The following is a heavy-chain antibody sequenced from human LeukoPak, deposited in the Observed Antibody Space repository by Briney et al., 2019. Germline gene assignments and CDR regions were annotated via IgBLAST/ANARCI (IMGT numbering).Heavy chain of an antibody. V-gene: IGHV1-69*05. J-gene: IGHJ4*02. CDR1: GGTFRKYT. CDR3: ARGQAVVGATSTEDY. D-gene: IGHD1-26*01. CDR2: SIPVFGSA. Sequence: GASVKVSCKSSGGTFRKYTFTWVRQAPGQGLEWMGWSIPVFGSANYARKFQGAVTMTTDTSTSTAYMELRSLRSDDTAVYYCARGQAVVGATSTEDYWGQGTLVTVSS.